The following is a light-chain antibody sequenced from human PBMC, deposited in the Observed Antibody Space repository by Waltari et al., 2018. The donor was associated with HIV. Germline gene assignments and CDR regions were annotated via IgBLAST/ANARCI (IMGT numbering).Light chain of an antibody. CDR2: WAS. Sequence: VMTQSPDSLAVSLGERATLNCKASQSVLYSSNNKNYLAWYQQKPGQRPKLLVYWASTRESGVPGRFSGSGSGTDFTLTISSLQAEDVAVYYCQQYYSSPLTFGGGTKVEIK. CDR3: QQYYSSPLT. CDR1: QSVLYSSNNKNY. V-gene: IGKV4-1*01. J-gene: IGKJ4*01.